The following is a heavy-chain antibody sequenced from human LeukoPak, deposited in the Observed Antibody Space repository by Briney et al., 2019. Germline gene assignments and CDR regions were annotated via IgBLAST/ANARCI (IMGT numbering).Heavy chain of an antibody. V-gene: IGHV4-59*01. CDR3: ARGAPLLLRAFDI. Sequence: PSETLSLTCTVSGGSISSYYWSWIRQPPGKGLEWIGYIYYSGSTNYNPSLKSRVTISVDTSKNQFSLNLSSVTAADTAVYYCARGAPLLLRAFDIWGQGTMVTVSS. CDR2: IYYSGST. J-gene: IGHJ3*02. D-gene: IGHD2-15*01. CDR1: GGSISSYY.